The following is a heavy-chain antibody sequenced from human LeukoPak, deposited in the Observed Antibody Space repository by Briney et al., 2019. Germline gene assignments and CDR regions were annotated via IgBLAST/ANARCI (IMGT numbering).Heavy chain of an antibody. CDR3: ARDDRYCSSTSCYVPYYYGMDV. CDR1: GGSFSGYY. V-gene: IGHV4-4*07. Sequence: PSETLSLTCAVYGGSFSGYYWSWIRQPPGKGLEWIGRIYTSGSTNYNPSLKSRVTMLVDTSKNQFSLKLSSVTAADTAVYYCARDDRYCSSTSCYVPYYYGMDVWGQGTTVTVSS. D-gene: IGHD2-2*01. CDR2: IYTSGST. J-gene: IGHJ6*02.